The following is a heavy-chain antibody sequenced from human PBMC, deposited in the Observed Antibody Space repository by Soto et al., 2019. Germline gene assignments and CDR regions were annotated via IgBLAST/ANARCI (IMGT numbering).Heavy chain of an antibody. D-gene: IGHD4-4*01. J-gene: IGHJ5*02. CDR3: AITTSTVSYWFDP. CDR1: GFSFSGYW. V-gene: IGHV3-7*03. Sequence: PRGSLSLSCAASGFSFSGYWMSWVRQAPGKGPGWGANIKEDGTEQHYVDSVKGRFTISRDNSENSLFLQMNNLRAEDSAIYYCAITTSTVSYWFDPWGPGNQVTVSS. CDR2: IKEDGTEQ.